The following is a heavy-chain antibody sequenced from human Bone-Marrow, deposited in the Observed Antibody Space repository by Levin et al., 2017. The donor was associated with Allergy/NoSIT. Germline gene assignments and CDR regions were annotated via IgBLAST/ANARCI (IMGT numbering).Heavy chain of an antibody. CDR3: AKDQGGGGWLADY. J-gene: IGHJ4*02. V-gene: IGHV3-33*06. D-gene: IGHD6-19*01. CDR2: IYYDGSHK. Sequence: GSLRLSCVASGFSFSNSGMHWVRQAPGKGLEWVAVIYYDGSHKYYVESVKGRFTISRDNSKNTLYLQMNSLRVEDTAVYYCAKDQGGGGWLADYWGQGTLVTVSS. CDR1: GFSFSNSG.